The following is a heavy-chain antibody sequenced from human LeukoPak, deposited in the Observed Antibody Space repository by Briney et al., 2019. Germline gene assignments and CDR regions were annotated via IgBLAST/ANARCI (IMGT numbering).Heavy chain of an antibody. CDR1: GFTFSNYG. CDR3: ARVGDGYKNDAFDI. D-gene: IGHD5-24*01. V-gene: IGHV3-33*01. J-gene: IGHJ3*02. Sequence: PGRSLRLSCAASGFTFSNYGMHWVRQAPGKGLEWVAVIWYDGSNKYYADSVRGRFTISRDNSKNTLYLQLNSLRAEDTAVYYCARVGDGYKNDAFDIWGQGTMVTVSS. CDR2: IWYDGSNK.